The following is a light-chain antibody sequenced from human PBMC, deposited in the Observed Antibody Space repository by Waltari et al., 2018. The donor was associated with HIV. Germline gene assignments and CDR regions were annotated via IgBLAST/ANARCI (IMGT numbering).Light chain of an antibody. CDR2: LNSDGRH. J-gene: IGLJ2*01. Sequence: QVVLTQPPSASASLGASVKLTCTLRRGHINYVTALHQQQPKKGPRVLMKLNSDGRHSKGDGIPDRFSGSSSGAERYLTISSLQSEDEGDYFCQTWGTGIQVFGGGTRLTVL. CDR3: QTWGTGIQV. CDR1: RGHINYV. V-gene: IGLV4-69*01.